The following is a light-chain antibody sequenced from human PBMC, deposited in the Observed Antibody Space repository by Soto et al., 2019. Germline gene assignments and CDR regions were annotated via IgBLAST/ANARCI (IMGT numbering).Light chain of an antibody. J-gene: IGLJ2*01. CDR3: SSYTTSSTVV. V-gene: IGLV2-14*03. Sequence: QSALTQPASVSGSPGQSITISCTGTSSDVGTYNYVSWYQQHPGKALKLMIFDVSSRPSGVSNRFSGSKSGNTASLTISGLQAEDEADYYCSSYTTSSTVVFGGGTKLTVL. CDR1: SSDVGTYNY. CDR2: DVS.